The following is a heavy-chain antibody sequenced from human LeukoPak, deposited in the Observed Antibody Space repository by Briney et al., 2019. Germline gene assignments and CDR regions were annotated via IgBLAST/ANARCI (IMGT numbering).Heavy chain of an antibody. CDR2: INPSGGST. CDR1: GYTFTSYY. Sequence: ASVKVSCKASGYTFTSYYMHWVRQAPGQGLEWMGIINPSGGSTSYAQKFQGRVTITADKSTSTAYMELSSLRSEDTAVYYCARAPLGPTYLYYFDYWGQGTLVTVSS. D-gene: IGHD2/OR15-2a*01. V-gene: IGHV1-46*01. CDR3: ARAPLGPTYLYYFDY. J-gene: IGHJ4*02.